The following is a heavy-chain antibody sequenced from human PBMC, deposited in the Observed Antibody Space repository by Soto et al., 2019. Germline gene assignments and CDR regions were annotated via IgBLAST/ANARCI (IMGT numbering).Heavy chain of an antibody. CDR2: IYYSGST. Sequence: ASETLSLTCTVSGGSISSGGYYWSWIRQHPGKGLEWIGYIYYSGSTYYNPSLKSRVTISVDTSKNQFSLKLSSVTAADTAVYYCARDLRIAAAGTYYYYYGMDVWGQGTTVTVSS. D-gene: IGHD6-13*01. CDR1: GGSISSGGYY. J-gene: IGHJ6*02. CDR3: ARDLRIAAAGTYYYYYGMDV. V-gene: IGHV4-31*03.